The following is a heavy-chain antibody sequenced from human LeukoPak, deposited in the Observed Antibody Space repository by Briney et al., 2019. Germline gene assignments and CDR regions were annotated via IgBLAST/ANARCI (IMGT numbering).Heavy chain of an antibody. CDR1: GGSISRYY. Sequence: SETLSLTCTVSGGSISRYYWSWIRRPPGKGLEWIGYIDDSGNTNNNPSLKSQVTISVDKSKNQFSLKLSFVTAADTAMYYCARSDYHNSGSHTVFDAFDIWGQGTRVTVSS. V-gene: IGHV4-59*01. D-gene: IGHD3-10*01. CDR2: IDDSGNT. CDR3: ARSDYHNSGSHTVFDAFDI. J-gene: IGHJ3*02.